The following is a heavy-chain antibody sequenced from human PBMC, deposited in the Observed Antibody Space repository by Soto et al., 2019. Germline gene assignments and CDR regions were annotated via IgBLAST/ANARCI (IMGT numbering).Heavy chain of an antibody. Sequence: SETLSLTCAVYGGSFSGYYWSWIRQPPGKGLEWIGEINHSGSTNYNPSLKSRVTISVDTSKNQFSLKLSSVTAADTAVYYCARGSTIAVAGFDYWGQGTLVTVSS. CDR3: ARGSTIAVAGFDY. J-gene: IGHJ4*02. D-gene: IGHD6-19*01. V-gene: IGHV4-34*01. CDR2: INHSGST. CDR1: GGSFSGYY.